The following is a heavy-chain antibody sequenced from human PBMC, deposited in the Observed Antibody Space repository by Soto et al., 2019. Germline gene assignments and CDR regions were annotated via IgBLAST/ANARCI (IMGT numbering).Heavy chain of an antibody. CDR3: ARQTDYDFWSGPITYYYYYMDV. CDR2: ISAYNGNT. J-gene: IGHJ6*03. V-gene: IGHV1-18*01. CDR1: GYTFTSYG. D-gene: IGHD3-3*01. Sequence: ASVKVSCKASGYTFTSYGISWVRQAPGQGLEWMGWISAYNGNTNYAQKLQGRVTMTTDTSTSTAYMELRSLRSDDTAVYYCARQTDYDFWSGPITYYYYYMDVWGKGTTVTVSS.